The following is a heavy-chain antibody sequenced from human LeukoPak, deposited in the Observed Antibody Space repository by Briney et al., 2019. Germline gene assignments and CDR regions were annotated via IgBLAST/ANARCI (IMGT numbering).Heavy chain of an antibody. D-gene: IGHD2-21*02. CDR3: ARDQPVVTAMARY. J-gene: IGHJ4*02. CDR1: GYTFTGYY. CDR2: INPNSGGT. V-gene: IGHV1-2*02. Sequence: GASVKVSCKASGYTFTGYYMHWVRQAPGQGLEWMGWINPNSGGTNYAQKFQGRVTMTRDTSISTAYMELSRLRSDDTAVYYCARDQPVVTAMARYWGQGTLVTVSS.